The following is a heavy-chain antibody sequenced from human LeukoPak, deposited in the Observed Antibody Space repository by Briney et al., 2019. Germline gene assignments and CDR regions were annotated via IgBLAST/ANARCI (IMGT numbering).Heavy chain of an antibody. V-gene: IGHV3-21*01. J-gene: IGHJ3*02. CDR3: ARDLGSSYDFWSGAFAFDI. CDR2: ISSSSSHI. D-gene: IGHD3-3*01. Sequence: PGGSLRLSCAASGFTFSSYSMNWVRQAPGKGLEWVSSISSSSSHIYYADSVKGRFTISRDNAKNSLYLQMNSPRAEDTAVYYCARDLGSSYDFWSGAFAFDIWGQGTMVTVSS. CDR1: GFTFSSYS.